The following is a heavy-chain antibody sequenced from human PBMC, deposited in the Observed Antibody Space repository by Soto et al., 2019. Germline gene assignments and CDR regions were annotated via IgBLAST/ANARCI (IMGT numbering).Heavy chain of an antibody. CDR1: GFIFSDFG. Sequence: PGGSLRLSCVVSGFIFSDFGMHWVRQSPGEGLAWVASISKDGSDTYYAESVKGRFTISRDDSKSTAFLQMNTLKVDDTAAYFCASPREGQWLVFDHWGQRTLVTVSS. CDR3: ASPREGQWLVFDH. V-gene: IGHV3-30*03. D-gene: IGHD6-19*01. J-gene: IGHJ4*02. CDR2: ISKDGSDT.